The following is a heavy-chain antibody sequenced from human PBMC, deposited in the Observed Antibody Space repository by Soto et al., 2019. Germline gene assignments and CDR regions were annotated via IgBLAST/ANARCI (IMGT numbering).Heavy chain of an antibody. D-gene: IGHD3-16*01. CDR1: GFTFSSYG. CDR3: AKVMITFGGSRYGLDV. V-gene: IGHV3-30*18. Sequence: GGSLRLSCAASGFTFSSYGIHWVRQAPGKGLEWVAFISYDGGNKYYVDSVKGRFTISRDNSKNTLFLQMNSLRAEETAVYYCAKVMITFGGSRYGLDVWGQGTTVTVSS. CDR2: ISYDGGNK. J-gene: IGHJ6*02.